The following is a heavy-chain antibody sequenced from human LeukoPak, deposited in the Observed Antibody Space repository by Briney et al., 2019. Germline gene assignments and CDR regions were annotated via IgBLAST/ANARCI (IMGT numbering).Heavy chain of an antibody. CDR3: ARDRYSGFDAFDI. Sequence: PGGSRRRSCAASGFTFSDYYMSWIRQAPGKGLEWVSYISSSGSTIYYADSVKGRFTISRDNAKNSLYLQMNSLRAEDTAVYYCARDRYSGFDAFDIWGQGTMVTVSS. J-gene: IGHJ3*02. CDR2: ISSSGSTI. D-gene: IGHD5-12*01. CDR1: GFTFSDYY. V-gene: IGHV3-11*01.